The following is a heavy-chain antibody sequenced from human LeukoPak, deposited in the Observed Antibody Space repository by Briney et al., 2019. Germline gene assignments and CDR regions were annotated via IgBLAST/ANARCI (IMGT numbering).Heavy chain of an antibody. V-gene: IGHV3-23*01. CDR3: AKKETTVTTSMGY. CDR2: IAGSGGST. D-gene: IGHD4-17*01. Sequence: SGGSLRLSCAASGFTFSSYAMSWVRQAPGKGLEWVSDIAGSGGSTYYADFVKGRFTISRDNSKNTLYLQMNSLRAEDTAVYYCAKKETTVTTSMGYWGQGILVTVSS. CDR1: GFTFSSYA. J-gene: IGHJ4*02.